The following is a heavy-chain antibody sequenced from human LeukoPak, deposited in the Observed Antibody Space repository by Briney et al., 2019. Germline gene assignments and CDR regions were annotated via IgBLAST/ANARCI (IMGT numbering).Heavy chain of an antibody. CDR3: ARSRPVWGSYRHFDY. Sequence: GGSLRLSCAASGFTFRDYYLSWIRQAPGKGLEGVSYISSSGSTIYYADSVKGRFPISRDNAKNSLYLQMNSLRAEDTAVYYCARSRPVWGSYRHFDYWGQGTLVTVSS. CDR2: ISSSGSTI. CDR1: GFTFRDYY. V-gene: IGHV3-11*04. D-gene: IGHD3-16*02. J-gene: IGHJ4*02.